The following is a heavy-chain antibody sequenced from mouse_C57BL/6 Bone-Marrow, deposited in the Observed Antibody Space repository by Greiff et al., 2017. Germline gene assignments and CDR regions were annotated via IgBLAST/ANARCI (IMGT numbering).Heavy chain of an antibody. J-gene: IGHJ4*01. CDR2: IRRKSSNYAT. CDR1: GFTFNTYA. V-gene: IGHV10-3*01. CDR3: VRDGGLRYYAMDY. Sequence: DVHLVESGGGLVQPKGSLKLSCAASGFTFNTYAMHWVRQAPGKGLEWVARIRRKSSNYATYYADSVKDRFTISRDDSQSMLYLQMNNLKTEDTAMYYCVRDGGLRYYAMDYWGQGTSVTVSS. D-gene: IGHD2-4*01.